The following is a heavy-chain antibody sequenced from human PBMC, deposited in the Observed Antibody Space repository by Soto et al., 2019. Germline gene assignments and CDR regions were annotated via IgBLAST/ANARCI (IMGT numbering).Heavy chain of an antibody. CDR3: ASLYYDILTGYHFDY. D-gene: IGHD3-9*01. CDR2: IYYSGST. CDR1: GGSISSYY. J-gene: IGHJ4*02. Sequence: SEALSLTCTVSGGSISSYYWSWIRQPPGKGLEWIGYIYYSGSTNYNPSLKSRVTISVDTSKNQFSLKLSSVTAADTAVYYCASLYYDILTGYHFDYWGQGTLVTVSS. V-gene: IGHV4-59*01.